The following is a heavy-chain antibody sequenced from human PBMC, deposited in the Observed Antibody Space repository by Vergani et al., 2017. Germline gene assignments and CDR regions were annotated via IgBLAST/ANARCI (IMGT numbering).Heavy chain of an antibody. Sequence: QVPLQQWGAGLLKPSETLSLTCAVYGGSFSGYFWSWLRQPPGKGLEWIGEVNHSGSTIYNPSLKSRVTISVDTSKNQFSLKLSSVTAADTAVYYCARGKLFPYYDYYGMDFWGQGTTVTFSS. CDR3: ARGKLFPYYDYYGMDF. J-gene: IGHJ6*02. V-gene: IGHV4-34*01. D-gene: IGHD2-15*01. CDR2: VNHSGST. CDR1: GGSFSGYF.